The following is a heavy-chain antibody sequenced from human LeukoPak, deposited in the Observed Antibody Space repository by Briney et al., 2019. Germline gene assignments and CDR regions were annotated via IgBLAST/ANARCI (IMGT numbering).Heavy chain of an antibody. CDR3: ASFEVQLITVVAASQDY. D-gene: IGHD2-15*01. V-gene: IGHV1-18*01. Sequence: GASVKFSCRASGYTFTSYGITWVGRAPGQGLEGMGWISAYNGNTNYAQKFPGRVTMTRDTSISTAYMELSRLRSDDTAVYYCASFEVQLITVVAASQDYWGQGTLVTVSS. CDR2: ISAYNGNT. J-gene: IGHJ4*02. CDR1: GYTFTSYG.